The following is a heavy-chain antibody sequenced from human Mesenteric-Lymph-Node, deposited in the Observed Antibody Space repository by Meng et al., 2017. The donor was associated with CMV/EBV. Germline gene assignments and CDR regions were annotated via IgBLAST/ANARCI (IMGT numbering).Heavy chain of an antibody. J-gene: IGHJ4*02. Sequence: ASVKVSCKASGYTFTGYYMYWVRQAPGQGLEWMGWINPNSGGTNYAQKFQGRVTMTRDTSISTAYMELSRLRSDDTAVYYCARSQSSWGYNYEMPDYWGQGTLVTVSS. CDR1: GYTFTGYY. CDR2: INPNSGGT. V-gene: IGHV1-2*02. D-gene: IGHD5-24*01. CDR3: ARSQSSWGYNYEMPDY.